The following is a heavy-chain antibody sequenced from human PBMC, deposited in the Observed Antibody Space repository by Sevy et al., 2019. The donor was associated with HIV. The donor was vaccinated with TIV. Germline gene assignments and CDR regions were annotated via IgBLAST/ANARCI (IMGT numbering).Heavy chain of an antibody. Sequence: SETLSLTCTVSGGSINSDHWNWIRQPPGKGLEWIGYVHYTGGTNYNPSLKNRVTISVDRTKNQFSLKLTSVTAADTAVYYCARRNDFDIWRQGTMVTVSS. CDR2: VHYTGGT. V-gene: IGHV4-59*08. J-gene: IGHJ3*02. CDR3: ARRNDFDI. CDR1: GGSINSDH.